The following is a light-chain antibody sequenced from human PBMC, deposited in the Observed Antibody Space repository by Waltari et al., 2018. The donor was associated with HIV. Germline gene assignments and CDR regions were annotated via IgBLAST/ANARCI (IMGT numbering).Light chain of an antibody. CDR3: AAWDDSLSGRV. V-gene: IGLV1-47*01. CDR2: GNN. CDR1: SSNIGSSN. J-gene: IGLJ3*02. Sequence: QSVLTQPPSASGTPGQRVTISCSGSSSNIGSSNVTLYQQLPGTAPKLLIYGNNQRPSGVPDRFSGSKSGTSASLAISGLRSEDEADYYCAAWDDSLSGRVFGGGTKLTVL.